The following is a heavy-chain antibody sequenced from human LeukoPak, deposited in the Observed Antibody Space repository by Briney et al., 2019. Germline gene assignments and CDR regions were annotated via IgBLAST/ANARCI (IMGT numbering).Heavy chain of an antibody. CDR1: GFTFTTYS. D-gene: IGHD6-6*01. Sequence: GGSLRLSCEASGFTFTTYSMTWVRQAPGKGLEWVANIKQDGSEENYVDSVKGRFTISRDNAKNSLYLQMNSLRAEDTAVYYCARGIAAILYWGQGTLVTVSS. J-gene: IGHJ4*02. CDR3: ARGIAAILY. CDR2: IKQDGSEE. V-gene: IGHV3-7*01.